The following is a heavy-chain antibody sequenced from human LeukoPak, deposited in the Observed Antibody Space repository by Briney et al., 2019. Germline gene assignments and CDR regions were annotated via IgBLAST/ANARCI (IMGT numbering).Heavy chain of an antibody. CDR2: ISSSGSTI. CDR1: GFTFSDYY. Sequence: GGSLRLSCAASGFTFSDYYMSWIRQAPGKGLEWVSYISSSGSTIYYADSVKGRFTISRDNAKNSLYLQMNSLRAEDTAVYYCARVGYCSGGSCYELYFDYWGQGTLVTVSS. V-gene: IGHV3-11*01. CDR3: ARVGYCSGGSCYELYFDY. D-gene: IGHD2-15*01. J-gene: IGHJ4*02.